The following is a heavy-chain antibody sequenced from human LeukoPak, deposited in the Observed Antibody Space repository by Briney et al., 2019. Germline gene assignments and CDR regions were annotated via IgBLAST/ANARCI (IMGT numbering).Heavy chain of an antibody. CDR3: ARDRVGYSARNKSWFDH. V-gene: IGHV4-38-2*02. CDR2: IYHSGST. Sequence: SETLSLTCTVSGYSISSGYYWGWIRQPPGKGLEWIGSIYHSGSTYYDPSLKSRVTISVDTSKNQVSMKLSSVTAADTALYYGARDRVGYSARNKSWFDHWGQGTLVTVSS. D-gene: IGHD5-12*01. J-gene: IGHJ5*02. CDR1: GYSISSGYY.